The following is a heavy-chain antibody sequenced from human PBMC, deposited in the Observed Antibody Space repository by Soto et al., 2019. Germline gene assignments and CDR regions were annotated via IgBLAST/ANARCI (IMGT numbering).Heavy chain of an antibody. Sequence: QVQLVQSGAEVKEPGSSVKVSCKASGGGNLRDYRTTWVRRAPGQGLEWMGGIIPKLGSANYAQNFQGRVTITADESTNTVYMELRSLRSDDTAVYYCARGGDGYIFGAVSWGQGSTVTV. CDR1: GGGNLRDYR. CDR2: IIPKLGSA. CDR3: ARGGDGYIFGAVS. V-gene: IGHV1-69*01. D-gene: IGHD2-21*01. J-gene: IGHJ5*02.